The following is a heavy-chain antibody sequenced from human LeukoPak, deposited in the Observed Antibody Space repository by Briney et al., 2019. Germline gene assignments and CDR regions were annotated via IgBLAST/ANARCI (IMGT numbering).Heavy chain of an antibody. Sequence: GGSLRLSCAASGFTFSSYGMHWVRQAPGKGLEWVSSISSSSSYIYYADSVKGRFTISRDNAKNSLYLQMNSLRAEDTAVYYCARDLRIWGFDPWGQGTLVTVSS. CDR1: GFTFSSYG. D-gene: IGHD2-15*01. CDR2: ISSSSSYI. V-gene: IGHV3-21*01. CDR3: ARDLRIWGFDP. J-gene: IGHJ5*02.